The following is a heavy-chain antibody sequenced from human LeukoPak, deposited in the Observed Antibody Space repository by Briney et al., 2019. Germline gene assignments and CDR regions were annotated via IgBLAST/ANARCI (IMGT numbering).Heavy chain of an antibody. CDR3: ARVIGRSDYGDYWDAFDI. V-gene: IGHV3-30-3*01. J-gene: IGHJ3*02. CDR1: GFTFSSYA. CDR2: ISYDGSNK. Sequence: SGRSLRLSCAASGFTFSSYAMHWVRQAPGKGLEWVAVISYDGSNKYYADSVKGRFTISRDNSKNTLYLQMNSLRAEDTAVYYCARVIGRSDYGDYWDAFDIWGQGTVVTVSS. D-gene: IGHD4-17*01.